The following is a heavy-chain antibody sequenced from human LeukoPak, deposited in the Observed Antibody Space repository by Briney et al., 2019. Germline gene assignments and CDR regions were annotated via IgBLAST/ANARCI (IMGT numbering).Heavy chain of an antibody. CDR1: GVTFSSYA. CDR2: ISGSGGST. CDR3: AKDLVRYSSSSWDY. Sequence: PGGSLRLSCAASGVTFSSYAMSWVRQAPGKGVEWVSAISGSGGSTYYADSVKGGLTISRENYKKTLYMQMKSLRAEDTAVYYCAKDLVRYSSSSWDYWGQGTLVTVSS. V-gene: IGHV3-23*01. D-gene: IGHD6-13*01. J-gene: IGHJ4*02.